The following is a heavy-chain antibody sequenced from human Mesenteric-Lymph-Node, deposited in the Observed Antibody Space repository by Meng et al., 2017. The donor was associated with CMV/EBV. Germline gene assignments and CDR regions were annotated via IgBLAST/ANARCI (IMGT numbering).Heavy chain of an antibody. Sequence: GYYWSWIRQHPGKGLEWIGYIYYSGSTYYNPSLKSRVTISVDTSKNQFSLKLSSVTAADTAVYYCARGVIVVVPAANNILDPWGQGTLVTVSS. V-gene: IGHV4-31*02. J-gene: IGHJ5*02. D-gene: IGHD2-2*01. CDR1: GYY. CDR2: IYYSGST. CDR3: ARGVIVVVPAANNILDP.